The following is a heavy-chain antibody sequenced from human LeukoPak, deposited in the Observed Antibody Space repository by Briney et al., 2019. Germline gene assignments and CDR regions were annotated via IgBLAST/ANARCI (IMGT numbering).Heavy chain of an antibody. CDR2: ISGSSGST. CDR3: AKGEVPAAAYYYFYYLDV. Sequence: GGSLRLSCAASGFSFSSYAMSWVRQAPGKGLEWDSAISGSSGSTYYANSVKGRFTISRDNSKSTLYLQMNSLRAEDTAVYYCAKGEVPAAAYYYFYYLDVWGKGTTVTVSS. J-gene: IGHJ6*03. D-gene: IGHD2-2*01. V-gene: IGHV3-23*01. CDR1: GFSFSSYA.